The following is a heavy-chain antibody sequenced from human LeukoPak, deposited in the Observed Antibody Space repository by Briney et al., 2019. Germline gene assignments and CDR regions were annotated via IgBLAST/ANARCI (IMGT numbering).Heavy chain of an antibody. Sequence: TGGSLRLSCAASGFTVSSNYMSWVRQAPGKGLAWVSVIYSGGDTYYADSVKGRFTISKDDSRNTVFLQMNSLRAEDTAIYYCATDISTHYFGSWGQGTLVTVSS. V-gene: IGHV3-53*01. CDR3: ATDISTHYFGS. CDR1: GFTVSSNY. J-gene: IGHJ4*02. CDR2: IYSGGDT. D-gene: IGHD3-9*01.